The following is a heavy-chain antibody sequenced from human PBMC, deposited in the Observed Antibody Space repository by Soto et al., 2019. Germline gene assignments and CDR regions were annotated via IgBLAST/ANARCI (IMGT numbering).Heavy chain of an antibody. CDR2: ISSSGSTI. V-gene: IGHV3-48*03. CDR1: GFTFSSYE. D-gene: IGHD3-3*01. J-gene: IGHJ6*02. Sequence: GGSLRLSCSASGFTFSSYEMNWVRQAPGKGLEWVSYISSSGSTIYYADSVKGRFTISRDNAKNSLYLQMNSLRAEDTAVYYCARALDFWSGYYVXEGWFPNYPYYYYGMDVWGQGTTVTVSS. CDR3: ARALDFWSGYYVXEGWFPNYPYYYYGMDV.